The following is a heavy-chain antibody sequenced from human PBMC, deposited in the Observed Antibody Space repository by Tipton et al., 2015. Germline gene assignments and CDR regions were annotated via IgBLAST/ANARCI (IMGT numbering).Heavy chain of an antibody. CDR1: GYTFTDYY. V-gene: IGHV1-2*02. J-gene: IGHJ4*02. CDR3: ASAKLDTSGYYSDY. D-gene: IGHD3-22*01. Sequence: QSGAEVKKPGASVKVSCKASGYTFTDYYMYWVRQAPGQGLEWMGWINPNNGGTNYAQKFQGRVTMTRDTSISTGYMELSRLTSDDTAVYYCASAKLDTSGYYSDYWGQGTLVTVSS. CDR2: INPNNGGT.